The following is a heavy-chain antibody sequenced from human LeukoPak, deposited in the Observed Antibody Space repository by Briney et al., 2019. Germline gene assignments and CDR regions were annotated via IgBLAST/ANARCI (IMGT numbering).Heavy chain of an antibody. Sequence: GGSLRLSCAASGFTFDDYAMHWARQAPGKGPEWVSGISWNSGSIGYADSVKGRFTISRDNAKNSLYLQMNSLRAEDTAVYYCAKEYYDILTGYYFDAFDIWGQGTMVTVSS. CDR1: GFTFDDYA. CDR2: ISWNSGSI. J-gene: IGHJ3*02. CDR3: AKEYYDILTGYYFDAFDI. D-gene: IGHD3-9*01. V-gene: IGHV3-9*01.